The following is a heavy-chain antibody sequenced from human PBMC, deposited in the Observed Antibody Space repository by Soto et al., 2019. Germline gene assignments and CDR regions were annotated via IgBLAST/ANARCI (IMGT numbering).Heavy chain of an antibody. J-gene: IGHJ4*02. D-gene: IGHD6-19*01. Sequence: QVQLVESGGGVVQPGRSLRLSCAASGFTFSSYAMHWVRQAPGKGLEWVAVISYDGSNKYYADSVKGRFTISRDNSKNTLYLQMNSLRAEDTAVYYCARGSLGSGWYEESYWGQGTLVTVSS. CDR1: GFTFSSYA. CDR3: ARGSLGSGWYEESY. V-gene: IGHV3-30-3*01. CDR2: ISYDGSNK.